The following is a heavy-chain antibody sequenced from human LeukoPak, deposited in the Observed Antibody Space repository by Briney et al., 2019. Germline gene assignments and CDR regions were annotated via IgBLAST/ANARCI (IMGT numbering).Heavy chain of an antibody. Sequence: ASVKVSCKASGYTFTHYGISWVRQAPGQGLEWMGLISAYNGDKIYAQKLQGRVTMTTDTSTSTAYMELRSLRSDDTAVYYCARGVDFWSGYSADYWGQGTLVTVSS. V-gene: IGHV1-18*01. J-gene: IGHJ4*02. CDR3: ARGVDFWSGYSADY. D-gene: IGHD3-3*01. CDR2: ISAYNGDK. CDR1: GYTFTHYG.